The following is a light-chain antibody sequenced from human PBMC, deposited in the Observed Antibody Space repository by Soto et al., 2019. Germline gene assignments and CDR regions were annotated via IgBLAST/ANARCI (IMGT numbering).Light chain of an antibody. CDR1: GHDIGAYNY. Sequence: QSVLTQPTSVSGSPGQSITISCTGNGHDIGAYNYVSWYQQHPGEAPKLVIYEVSNRPSGVSNRFSGSKSGNTASLTISGLQADDEADYYCCSKTSSITYVFGSGTKVTVL. CDR3: CSKTSSITYV. V-gene: IGLV2-14*01. CDR2: EVS. J-gene: IGLJ1*01.